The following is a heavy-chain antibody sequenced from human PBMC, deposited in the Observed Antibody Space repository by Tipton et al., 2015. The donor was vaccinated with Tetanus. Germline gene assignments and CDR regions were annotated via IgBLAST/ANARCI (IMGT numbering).Heavy chain of an antibody. J-gene: IGHJ4*02. CDR2: ISGSGGTT. Sequence: SLRLSCAASGFTFSKHTMNWVRQAPGKGLEWVSGISGSGGTTYHADSVKGRFTVSRDNSKNTLFLEMNSLRVEDTAVYYCARGIGSGGYYPFDYWGQGTLVTVSS. D-gene: IGHD3-22*01. V-gene: IGHV3-23*01. CDR3: ARGIGSGGYYPFDY. CDR1: GFTFSKHT.